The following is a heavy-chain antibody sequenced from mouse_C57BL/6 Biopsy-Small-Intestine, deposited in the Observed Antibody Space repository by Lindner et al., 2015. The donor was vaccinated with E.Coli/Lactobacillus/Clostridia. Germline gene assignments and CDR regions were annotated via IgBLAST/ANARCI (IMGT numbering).Heavy chain of an antibody. J-gene: IGHJ4*01. V-gene: IGHV1-39*01. D-gene: IGHD3-2*02. CDR2: INPNYGTT. CDR3: VCPDAQATDWAMDY. Sequence: QLQESGPELVKPGASVKISCKASGYSFTDYNMNWVKQSNGKSLEWIGVINPNYGTTSYNQKFKGKATLTVDQSSSTAYMQLNSLTSEDSAVYYCVCPDAQATDWAMDYWGQGTSVTVSS. CDR1: GYSFTDYN.